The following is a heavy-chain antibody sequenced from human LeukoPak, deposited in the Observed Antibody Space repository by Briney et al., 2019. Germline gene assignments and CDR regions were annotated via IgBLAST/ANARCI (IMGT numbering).Heavy chain of an antibody. Sequence: ASEKVSYKASGYTFTGYYMHWVRHAPGQGLEWMGWINPNSGGTNYARKFQGRVTMTRDTSISTAYMELSRLRSDDTAVYYCARGRDPGIAVALDYWGQGTLVTVSS. V-gene: IGHV1-2*02. CDR2: INPNSGGT. CDR1: GYTFTGYY. D-gene: IGHD6-19*01. CDR3: ARGRDPGIAVALDY. J-gene: IGHJ4*02.